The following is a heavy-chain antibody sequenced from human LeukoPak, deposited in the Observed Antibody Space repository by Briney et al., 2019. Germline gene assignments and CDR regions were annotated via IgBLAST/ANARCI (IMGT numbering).Heavy chain of an antibody. CDR1: GGTFSSYA. V-gene: IGHV1-69*13. Sequence: ASVKVSCKASGGTFSSYAISWVRQAPGQGLEWMGGIIPIFGTANYAQKFQGRVTITADESTSTAYMELSSLRSEDTAVYFCASAPRYSSSWPNNWFDPWGQGTLVTVSS. D-gene: IGHD6-13*01. J-gene: IGHJ5*02. CDR3: ASAPRYSSSWPNNWFDP. CDR2: IIPIFGTA.